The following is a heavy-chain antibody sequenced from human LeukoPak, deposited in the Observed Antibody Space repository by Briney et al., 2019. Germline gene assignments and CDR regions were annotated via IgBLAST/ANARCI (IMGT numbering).Heavy chain of an antibody. V-gene: IGHV1-2*02. CDR3: ARDPQYYDFWSGYPGGYYMDV. J-gene: IGHJ6*03. Sequence: ASVKVSCKASGYTFTGYYMHWVRQAPGQGLEWMGWINPNSGGTNYAQKFQGRVTMTRDTSISTAYMELSRLRSDDTAVYYCARDPQYYDFWSGYPGGYYMDVWGKGTTVTVSS. D-gene: IGHD3-3*01. CDR2: INPNSGGT. CDR1: GYTFTGYY.